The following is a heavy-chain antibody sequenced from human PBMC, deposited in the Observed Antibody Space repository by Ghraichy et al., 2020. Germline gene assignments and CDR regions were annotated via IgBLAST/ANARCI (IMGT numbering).Heavy chain of an antibody. CDR3: AKSGVSLYYYEMDV. D-gene: IGHD2-15*01. Sequence: GESLNISCAASGFTFSSYAMSWVRQAPGKGLEWVSAISGSGGNTYYADSVKGRSTISRDNSKNTLYLQMNSLRAEDTAVYYCAKSGVSLYYYEMDVWGQGTTVTVSS. V-gene: IGHV3-23*01. J-gene: IGHJ6*02. CDR2: ISGSGGNT. CDR1: GFTFSSYA.